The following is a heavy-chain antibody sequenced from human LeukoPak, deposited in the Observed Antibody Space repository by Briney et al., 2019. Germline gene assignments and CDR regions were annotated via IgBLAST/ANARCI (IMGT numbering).Heavy chain of an antibody. D-gene: IGHD6-6*01. Sequence: GGSLRVSCAASGFTFSTYYMNWVRQAPGKGLEWVSFITGSSSYIYYTDSVKGRFTISRDNAKNSLFLQMDSLRDEDTAVYYCASGFSSSPYFDYWGQGTLVTVSS. CDR2: ITGSSSYI. CDR3: ASGFSSSPYFDY. V-gene: IGHV3-21*01. CDR1: GFTFSTYY. J-gene: IGHJ4*02.